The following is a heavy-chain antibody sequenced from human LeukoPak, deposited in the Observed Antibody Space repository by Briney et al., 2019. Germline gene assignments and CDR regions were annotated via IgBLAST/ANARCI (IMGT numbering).Heavy chain of an antibody. CDR1: GGSISSYY. D-gene: IGHD3-22*01. CDR2: IYYSGST. CDR3: ARDRDYYDGSGYYGHYFDY. J-gene: IGHJ4*02. V-gene: IGHV4-59*01. Sequence: PSETLSLTCTVSGGSISSYYWSWIRQPPGKGLEWIGYIYYSGSTNYNPSLKSRVTISVDTSKNQFSLKLSSVTAADTAVYYCARDRDYYDGSGYYGHYFDYWGQGTLVTVSS.